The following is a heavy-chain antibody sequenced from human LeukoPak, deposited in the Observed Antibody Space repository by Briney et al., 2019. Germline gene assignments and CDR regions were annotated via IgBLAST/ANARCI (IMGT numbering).Heavy chain of an antibody. V-gene: IGHV3-23*01. Sequence: GGSLRLSCAASGFTFSSYAMSWLRQAPGKGLEWVSAISGSGGSTYYADSVKGRFTIPRDNSNNTLYLQTNSLRAERTAVYYCSKDGSAAAVSEVDYWGQGTLVTVSS. D-gene: IGHD6-13*01. CDR1: GFTFSSYA. CDR3: SKDGSAAAVSEVDY. CDR2: ISGSGGST. J-gene: IGHJ4*02.